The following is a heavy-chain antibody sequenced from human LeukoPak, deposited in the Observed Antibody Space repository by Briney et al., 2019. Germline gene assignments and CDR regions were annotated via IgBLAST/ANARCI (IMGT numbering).Heavy chain of an antibody. CDR3: ARKPIFYDSGRHWYYFDY. CDR1: GGSISSSTW. D-gene: IGHD3-10*01. J-gene: IGHJ4*02. CDR2: IYYSGST. V-gene: IGHV4-4*02. Sequence: SGTLSLTCAVSGGSISSSTWWSWVRQPPGKGLEWIASIYYSGSTYYNPSLKSRVTISVDTSKNQFSLDLTSMTAADTAVYYCARKPIFYDSGRHWYYFDYWGQGTLVTVSS.